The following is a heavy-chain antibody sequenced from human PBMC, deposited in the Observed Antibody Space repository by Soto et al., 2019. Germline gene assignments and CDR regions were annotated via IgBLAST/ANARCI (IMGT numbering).Heavy chain of an antibody. CDR3: ARDPYHYDSSGYPTVYYFAY. J-gene: IGHJ4*02. V-gene: IGHV1-69*13. CDR1: GGTFSSNA. CDR2: IIPIFGTA. Sequence: SVKVSCKASGGTFSSNAISWVRQAPGQGLEWMGGIIPIFGTANYAQKFQGRVTITADESTSTAYMELSSLGSEDTAVYYCARDPYHYDSSGYPTVYYFAYWGQGTLVTVSS. D-gene: IGHD3-22*01.